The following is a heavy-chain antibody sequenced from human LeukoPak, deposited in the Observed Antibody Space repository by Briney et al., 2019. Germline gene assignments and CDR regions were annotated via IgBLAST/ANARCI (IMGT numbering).Heavy chain of an antibody. J-gene: IGHJ4*02. Sequence: GGSLRLSCAASGSPFSSYSMNWVRQAPGRGLEWVSYITSYSSTIYYADSVKGRFTISRDNAENSLYLQMNSLRGEDTAVYYCASVVIYGDYVLDYWGQGTLVTVSS. CDR1: GSPFSSYS. CDR3: ASVVIYGDYVLDY. V-gene: IGHV3-48*01. CDR2: ITSYSSTI. D-gene: IGHD4-17*01.